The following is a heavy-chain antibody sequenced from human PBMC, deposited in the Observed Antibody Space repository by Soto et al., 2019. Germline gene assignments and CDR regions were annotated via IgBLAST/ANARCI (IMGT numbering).Heavy chain of an antibody. V-gene: IGHV3-23*01. J-gene: IGHJ4*02. CDR2: ISGSAGST. Sequence: VQLLESGGGLVQPGGSLRLSCAASGFTFSAYAMSWVRQAPGEGLEWVSGISGSAGSTFYADSVKGRFTISRDNSKNTLFLQMNSLRAEDTAVYYCAKYSSDTSSWSWIYFESWGQGSLVSVSS. CDR1: GFTFSAYA. D-gene: IGHD6-13*01. CDR3: AKYSSDTSSWSWIYFES.